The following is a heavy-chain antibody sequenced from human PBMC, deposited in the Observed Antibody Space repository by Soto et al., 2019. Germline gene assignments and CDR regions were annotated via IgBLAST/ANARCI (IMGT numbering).Heavy chain of an antibody. CDR3: ARDRRYDILTGYSNWFDP. CDR2: IIPILGIA. CDR1: GGTFSSYT. V-gene: IGHV1-69*04. Sequence: SVKVSCKASGGTFSSYTISWVRQAPGQGLEWMGRIIPILGIANYAQKFQGRVTITADKSTSTAYMELSSLRSEDTAVYYCARDRRYDILTGYSNWFDPWGQGTLVTVSS. J-gene: IGHJ5*02. D-gene: IGHD3-9*01.